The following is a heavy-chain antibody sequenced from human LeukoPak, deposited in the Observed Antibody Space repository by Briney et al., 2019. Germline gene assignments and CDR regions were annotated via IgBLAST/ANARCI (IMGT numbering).Heavy chain of an antibody. CDR2: VHYSGSS. CDR1: GDAISIYY. D-gene: IGHD1-26*01. Sequence: SDPLSLPCTVSGDAISIYYWNWIRQSPGKGLDWIGYVHYSGSSNYNPSLKSRVTMSVDTSKNQFSLNLNSVPAAATAVYYCAKRWESGHAFDIWGQGTMVTVSS. V-gene: IGHV4-59*07. CDR3: AKRWESGHAFDI. J-gene: IGHJ3*02.